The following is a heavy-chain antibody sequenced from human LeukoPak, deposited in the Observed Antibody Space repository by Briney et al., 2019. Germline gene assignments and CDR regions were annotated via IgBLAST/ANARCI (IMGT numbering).Heavy chain of an antibody. CDR2: IKSKTDGGTT. V-gene: IGHV3-15*01. J-gene: IGHJ4*02. D-gene: IGHD3-22*01. Sequence: GGSLRLSCAASGFTFSNAWMSWARQAPGKGLEWVGRIKSKTDGGTTAYAAPVKGRFTISRDDSKNTLYLQMNSLKTEDTAVYYCTTVEMYYYDSSGYYYVGGVDYWGQGTLVTVSS. CDR1: GFTFSNAW. CDR3: TTVEMYYYDSSGYYYVGGVDY.